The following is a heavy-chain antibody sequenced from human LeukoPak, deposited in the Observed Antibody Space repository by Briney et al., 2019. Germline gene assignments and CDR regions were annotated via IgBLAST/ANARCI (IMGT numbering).Heavy chain of an antibody. CDR1: GFTFSSYA. D-gene: IGHD3-22*01. V-gene: IGHV3-23*01. CDR2: ISGSGGST. Sequence: HPGGSLRLSCAASGFTFSSYAMSWVRQAPGKGLEWVSAISGSGGSTYYADSVKGRFTISRDNSKNTLYLQMNSLRAEDTAVYYCAKAPGWVVVDWGYYFDYWAREPWSPSPQ. CDR3: AKAPGWVVVDWGYYFDY. J-gene: IGHJ4*02.